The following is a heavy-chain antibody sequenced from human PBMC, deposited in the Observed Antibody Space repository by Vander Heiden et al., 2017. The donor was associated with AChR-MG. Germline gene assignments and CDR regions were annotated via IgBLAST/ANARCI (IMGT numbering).Heavy chain of an antibody. V-gene: IGHV3-30-3*01. Sequence: QVQLVESGGGVVQPGRSLRLSCAASGFTFSRYAMHWVRQAPGKGLEWVAVISYDGSNKYYADSVKGRFTISRDNSKNTLYLQMNSLRAEDTAVYYCARSAQGDSNLGWFDPWGQGSLVTVSS. CDR1: GFTFSRYA. CDR2: ISYDGSNK. D-gene: IGHD2-21*02. CDR3: ARSAQGDSNLGWFDP. J-gene: IGHJ5*02.